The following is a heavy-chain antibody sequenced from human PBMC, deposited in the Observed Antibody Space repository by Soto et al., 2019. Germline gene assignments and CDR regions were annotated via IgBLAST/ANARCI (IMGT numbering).Heavy chain of an antibody. CDR1: GFTFSSYS. J-gene: IGHJ4*02. V-gene: IGHV3-21*01. CDR2: ISSSSSYL. CDR3: ARVAPSLDY. Sequence: GGSLRLSCAASGFTFSSYSMNWVRQAPGKGLEWVSSISSSSSYLYYADSVKGRFTISRDNAKNSLYLQMNSLRAEDTAVYYCARVAPSLDYWGQGTLVTVSS.